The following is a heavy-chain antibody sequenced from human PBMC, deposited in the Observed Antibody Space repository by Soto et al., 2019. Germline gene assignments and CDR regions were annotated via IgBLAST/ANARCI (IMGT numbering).Heavy chain of an antibody. J-gene: IGHJ6*02. CDR1: GFTFSSYG. CDR2: ISYDGSNK. D-gene: IGHD3-10*01. Sequence: GGSLRLSCAASGFTFSSYGMHWVRQAPGKGLEWVAVISYDGSNKYYADSVKGRFTISRDNSKNTLYLQMNSLRAEDTAVYYCAKDLPKLLWFGESRGCGMNAWGQGTTVTVSS. CDR3: AKDLPKLLWFGESRGCGMNA. V-gene: IGHV3-30*18.